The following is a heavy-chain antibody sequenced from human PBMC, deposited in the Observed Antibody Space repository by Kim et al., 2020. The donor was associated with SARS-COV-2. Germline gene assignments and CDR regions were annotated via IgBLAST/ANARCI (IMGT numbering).Heavy chain of an antibody. CDR3: ARIPVYTGGGMDV. CDR1: GFTFSDYY. J-gene: IGHJ6*02. CDR2: ISSSSSYT. D-gene: IGHD3-16*01. Sequence: GGSLRLSCAASGFTFSDYYMSWIRQAPGKGLEWVSYISSSSSYTNYADSVKGRFTISRDNAKNSLYLQMNSLRAEDTAVYYCARIPVYTGGGMDVWGQGTTVTVSS. V-gene: IGHV3-11*06.